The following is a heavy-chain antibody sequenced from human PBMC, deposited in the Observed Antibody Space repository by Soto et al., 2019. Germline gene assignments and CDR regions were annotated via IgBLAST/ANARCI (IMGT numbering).Heavy chain of an antibody. J-gene: IGHJ5*02. CDR3: AKDHLPQLVRGWLDP. Sequence: QVQLVESGGGVVQPGRSLRISCAASGFTLSNYGMHWVRQAPGKGLEWVSVISYDGNNKYYADSVKGRFTISRDNSKNTLYLQMDSLRVEDTAVYYCAKDHLPQLVRGWLDPWGQGTLVTVSS. V-gene: IGHV3-30*18. D-gene: IGHD6-13*01. CDR1: GFTLSNYG. CDR2: ISYDGNNK.